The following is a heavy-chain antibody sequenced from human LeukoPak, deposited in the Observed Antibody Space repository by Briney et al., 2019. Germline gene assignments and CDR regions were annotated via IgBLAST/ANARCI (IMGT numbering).Heavy chain of an antibody. CDR3: ARGQAGYYDSSGYSDAFDI. CDR2: MNPNSGNT. CDR1: GYTFTSYD. J-gene: IGHJ3*02. V-gene: IGHV1-8*01. Sequence: ASVKVSCQSSGYTFTSYDINWVRPATGQGLAWMGWMNPNSGNTGNAHKFQGRVTMTGNTSISTAYMELSSLRSEDTAVYYCARGQAGYYDSSGYSDAFDIGGQGTMVTVSS. D-gene: IGHD3-22*01.